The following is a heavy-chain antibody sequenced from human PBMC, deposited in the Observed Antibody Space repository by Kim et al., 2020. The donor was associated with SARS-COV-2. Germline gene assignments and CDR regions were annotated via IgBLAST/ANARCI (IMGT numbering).Heavy chain of an antibody. J-gene: IGHJ4*02. Sequence: SPRYYADSEKGRFNISRDNAKNSLYLQMNSLRDEDTAVYYWARDRGISGYWGQGTLVTVSS. CDR2: SPR. D-gene: IGHD1-26*01. CDR3: ARDRGISGY. V-gene: IGHV3-48*02.